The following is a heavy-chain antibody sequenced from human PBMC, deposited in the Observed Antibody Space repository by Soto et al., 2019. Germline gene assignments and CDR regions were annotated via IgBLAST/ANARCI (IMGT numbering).Heavy chain of an antibody. V-gene: IGHV1-69*13. J-gene: IGHJ6*02. Sequence: SVKASCKSSGGTFSSYAISCVRQAPEQGLEWMGGIIPIFGTANYAQKFQGRVTITADESTSTAYMELSSLRSEDTAVYYCARDRYLGYDSSGFFYGMDVWGQGTTVTVSS. CDR1: GGTFSSYA. CDR3: ARDRYLGYDSSGFFYGMDV. CDR2: IIPIFGTA. D-gene: IGHD3-22*01.